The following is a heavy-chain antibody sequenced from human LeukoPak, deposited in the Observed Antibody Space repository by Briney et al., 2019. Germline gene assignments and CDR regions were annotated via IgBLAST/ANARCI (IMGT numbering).Heavy chain of an antibody. V-gene: IGHV4-39*07. J-gene: IGHJ3*02. CDR2: IYYSGNT. Sequence: SETLSLTCTVSGGSISSSSYYWGWIRQPPGKGLEWIGSIYYSGNTYYNASLKSRVTISVDTSKNQFSLKLSSVTAADTAVYYCARDKRASIAAAGTIGDAFDIWGQGAMVTVSS. D-gene: IGHD6-13*01. CDR1: GGSISSSSYY. CDR3: ARDKRASIAAAGTIGDAFDI.